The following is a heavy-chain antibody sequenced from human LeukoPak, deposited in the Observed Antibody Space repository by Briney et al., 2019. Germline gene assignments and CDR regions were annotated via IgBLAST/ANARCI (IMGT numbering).Heavy chain of an antibody. Sequence: GASVKVSCKASGYTFTDYYMHWVRPAPGQGLEWMGWINPNSGGTNYAQKFQGRVTMTRDTSISTAYMELSRLRSDDTAVYYCARCIVGATTCYFDYWGQGTLVTVSS. V-gene: IGHV1-2*02. CDR1: GYTFTDYY. D-gene: IGHD1-26*01. J-gene: IGHJ4*02. CDR3: ARCIVGATTCYFDY. CDR2: INPNSGGT.